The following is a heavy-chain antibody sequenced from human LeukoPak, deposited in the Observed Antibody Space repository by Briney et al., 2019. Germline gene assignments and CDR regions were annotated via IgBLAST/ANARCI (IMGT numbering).Heavy chain of an antibody. CDR3: ARCRPDRSGSADY. D-gene: IGHD3-22*01. J-gene: IGHJ4*02. CDR2: ITVSGGST. V-gene: IGHV3-23*01. CDR1: GFTFSTYA. Sequence: GGSLRLSRAASGFTFSTYAMTWVPQAPGPGLEGVTCITVSGGSTYYADSVQGRFTIPRDNSENTVFLQMDSLRAEDKAVYYCARCRPDRSGSADYWGQGTLVTVSP.